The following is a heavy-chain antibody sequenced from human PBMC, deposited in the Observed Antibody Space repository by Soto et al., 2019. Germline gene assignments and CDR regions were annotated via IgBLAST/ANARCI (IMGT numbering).Heavy chain of an antibody. V-gene: IGHV1-69*06. J-gene: IGHJ4*02. CDR1: GGTFSSYA. Sequence: QVQLVQSGAEVKKPGSSVKVSCKASGGTFSSYAISWVRQAPGQGLERMGGIIPIFGTANYAQKFQGRVTITEDKSTSTTYMELSSLRAEDTAVYYCARGAYCSGGSCYVVARYWGQGTLVTVSS. CDR3: ARGAYCSGGSCYVVARY. D-gene: IGHD2-15*01. CDR2: IIPIFGTA.